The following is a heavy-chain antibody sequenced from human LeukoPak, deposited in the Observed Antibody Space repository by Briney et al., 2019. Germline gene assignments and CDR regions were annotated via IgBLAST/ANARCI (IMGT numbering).Heavy chain of an antibody. CDR1: GFTFSSDW. CDR3: ARGGHYDILTGYYYYYGMDV. Sequence: GPLRLSCAASGFTFSSDWMHWVRQAPGKGLVWVSRINSDGSSTSYADSVKGRFTISRDNAKNTLYLQMNSLRAEDTAVYYCARGGHYDILTGYYYYYGMDVWGKGTTVTVSS. D-gene: IGHD3-9*01. J-gene: IGHJ6*04. V-gene: IGHV3-74*01. CDR2: INSDGSST.